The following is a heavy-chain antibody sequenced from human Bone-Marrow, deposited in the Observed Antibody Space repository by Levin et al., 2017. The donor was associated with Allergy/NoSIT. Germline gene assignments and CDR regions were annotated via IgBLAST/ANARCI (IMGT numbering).Heavy chain of an antibody. CDR1: GFTFDDYA. J-gene: IGHJ3*01. D-gene: IGHD1/OR15-1a*01. V-gene: IGHV3-9*01. CDR2: ITWNSGKT. Sequence: GGSLRLSCAASGFTFDDYAMYWVRQAPGKGLEWVSGITWNSGKTHYADSVKGRFIISRDNAKNSLYLQMNSLRTEDTALYYCVKSLNTMTIHDGFDFWGQGTMVTVSA. CDR3: VKSLNTMTIHDGFDF.